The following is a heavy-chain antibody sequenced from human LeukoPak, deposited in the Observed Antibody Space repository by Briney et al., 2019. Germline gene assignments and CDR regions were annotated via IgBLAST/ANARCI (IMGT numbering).Heavy chain of an antibody. J-gene: IGHJ5*02. CDR1: GYTFTIYY. CDR3: ARASVGNWFDP. V-gene: IGHV1-46*01. CDR2: INPSGGST. D-gene: IGHD2-15*01. Sequence: ASVKVSCKASGYTFTIYYMHWVRQAPGQGVEWMGIINPSGGSTSYAQKFQGRVTMTRDMSTSTVYMELSSLRAEDTAVYYCARASVGNWFDPWGQGTLVTVSS.